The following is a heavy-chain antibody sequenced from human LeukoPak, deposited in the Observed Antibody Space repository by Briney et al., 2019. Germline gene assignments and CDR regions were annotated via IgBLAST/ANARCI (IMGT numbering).Heavy chain of an antibody. CDR1: GFTFSGYW. D-gene: IGHD6-19*01. V-gene: IGHV3-74*01. CDR3: ARVIYSGWEGELSD. J-gene: IGHJ4*02. CDR2: INSDGSTT. Sequence: GRSLRLSCAASGFTFSGYWTHWVRQAPGKGLVWVSRINSDGSTTSYADSVMGRFTISRDNAKNTLYLQMNSLRAEDTAVYYCARVIYSGWEGELSDWGQGTLVTVSS.